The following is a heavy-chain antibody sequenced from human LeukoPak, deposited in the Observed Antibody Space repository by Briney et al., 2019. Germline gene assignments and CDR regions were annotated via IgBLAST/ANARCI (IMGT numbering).Heavy chain of an antibody. D-gene: IGHD5-18*01. Sequence: GGSLRLSCAASGFTFSGYGMHWVRQAPAKGQEWVAVIWYDGNNKYYAESVKGRFTISRDNSKNTLYLQMNSLRAEDTAVYYCAYEWGYTTMVSYYFDYWGQGDLVTVSS. CDR2: IWYDGNNK. J-gene: IGHJ4*02. V-gene: IGHV3-33*01. CDR1: GFTFSGYG. CDR3: AYEWGYTTMVSYYFDY.